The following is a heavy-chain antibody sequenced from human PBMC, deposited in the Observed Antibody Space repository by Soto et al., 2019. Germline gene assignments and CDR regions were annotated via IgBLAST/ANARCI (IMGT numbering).Heavy chain of an antibody. CDR1: GFTFSSYS. CDR3: ARDTPDYGDYERVFDY. V-gene: IGHV3-48*02. CDR2: ISSSSSTI. Sequence: GGSLRLSCAASGFTFSSYSMNRVRQAPGKGLEWVSYISSSSSTIYYADSVKGRFTISRDNAKNSLYLQMNSLRDEDTAVYYCARDTPDYGDYERVFDYWGQGTLVTV. J-gene: IGHJ4*02. D-gene: IGHD4-17*01.